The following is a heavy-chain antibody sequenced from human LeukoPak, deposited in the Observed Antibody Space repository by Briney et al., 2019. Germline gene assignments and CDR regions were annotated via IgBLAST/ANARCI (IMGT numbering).Heavy chain of an antibody. CDR3: ARGRWFDP. CDR1: GGSFSGYY. Sequence: SETLSLTCAVYGGSFSGYYWSWNRQPPGKGLEWIGEINHSGSTNYNPSLKSRVTISVDTSKNQFSLKLSSVTAADTAVYYCARGRWFDPWGQGTLVTVSS. CDR2: INHSGST. J-gene: IGHJ5*02. V-gene: IGHV4-34*01.